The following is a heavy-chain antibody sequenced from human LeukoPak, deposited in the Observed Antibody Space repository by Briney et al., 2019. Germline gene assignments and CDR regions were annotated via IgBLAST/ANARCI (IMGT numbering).Heavy chain of an antibody. V-gene: IGHV3-7*01. Sequence: PGGSLRLSCAASGFTFSSYWMSWVRQAPGKGLEWVANIKQDGSEKYYVDSVKGRFTISRDNAKNSLYLQMNSLRAEDTAVYYCARVQEVVVPAANYFDYWGQGTLVTVSS. CDR2: IKQDGSEK. J-gene: IGHJ4*02. CDR1: GFTFSSYW. D-gene: IGHD2-2*01. CDR3: ARVQEVVVPAANYFDY.